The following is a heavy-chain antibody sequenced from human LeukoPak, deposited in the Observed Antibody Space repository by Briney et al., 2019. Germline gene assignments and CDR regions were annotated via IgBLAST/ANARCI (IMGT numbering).Heavy chain of an antibody. CDR2: ISSSTYI. CDR1: GFTFSSYT. V-gene: IGHV3-21*01. J-gene: IGHJ4*02. CDR3: ARGIGRSNYFDY. D-gene: IGHD1-26*01. Sequence: GGSLRLSCAASGFTFSSYTMNWVRQAPGKGLEWVSSISSSTYIYYADSLKGRFTISRDNAKNSLYLQMNSLRAEDTAVYYCARGIGRSNYFDYWGQGTLVTVSS.